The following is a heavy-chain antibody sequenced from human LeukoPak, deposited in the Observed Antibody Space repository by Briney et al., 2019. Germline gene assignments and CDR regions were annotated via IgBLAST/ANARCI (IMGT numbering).Heavy chain of an antibody. CDR3: AREYSGSYYGYFDY. CDR2: IYSGGST. Sequence: TGGSLRLSCAASGFTFSSYAMSWVRQAPGKGLEWVSVIYSGGSTYYADSVKGRFTISRDNSKNTLYLQMNSLRAEDTAVYYCAREYSGSYYGYFDYWGRGTLVTVSS. V-gene: IGHV3-53*01. J-gene: IGHJ4*02. D-gene: IGHD1-26*01. CDR1: GFTFSSYA.